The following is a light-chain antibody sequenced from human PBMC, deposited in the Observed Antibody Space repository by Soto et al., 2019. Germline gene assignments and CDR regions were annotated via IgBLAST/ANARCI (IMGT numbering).Light chain of an antibody. CDR1: QSSSSW. Sequence: DIQMTQSPSTLPASVGDRVTITCRASQSSSSWLAWYQQKPGKAPKLLIYKASSLESGGPSRFSGGGSGTDFSLTTSSLQPDDVATYYWQHYNSYSSAFGQRTKLLIK. V-gene: IGKV1-5*03. CDR2: KAS. J-gene: IGKJ2*01. CDR3: QHYNSYSSA.